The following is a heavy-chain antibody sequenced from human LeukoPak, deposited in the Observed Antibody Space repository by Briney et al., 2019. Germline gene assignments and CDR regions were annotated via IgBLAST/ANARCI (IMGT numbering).Heavy chain of an antibody. CDR1: GGSISSYY. CDR3: ARYGSGSYYNGSDAFDI. CDR2: IYYSGST. D-gene: IGHD3-10*01. V-gene: IGHV4-59*08. Sequence: SETLSLTCTVSGGSISSYYWSWIRQPPGKGLEWIGYIYYSGSTNYNPSLKSRVTISVDTSKNQFSLKLSSVTAADTAVYYCARYGSGSYYNGSDAFDIWGQGTMVTVSS. J-gene: IGHJ3*02.